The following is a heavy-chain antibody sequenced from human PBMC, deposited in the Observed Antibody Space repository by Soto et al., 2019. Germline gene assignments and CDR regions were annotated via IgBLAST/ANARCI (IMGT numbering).Heavy chain of an antibody. V-gene: IGHV2-26*01. J-gene: IGHJ5*02. D-gene: IGHD4-17*01. Sequence: PTLVNPTETLTLTCTVSWFSLSNARMGVSWIRQPPGKALEWLAHIFSNDEKSYSTSLKSRLTISKDTSKSQVVLTMTNMDPVDTATYYCARTREDYGDFSYNWFDPWGQGTLVTV. CDR2: IFSNDEK. CDR1: WFSLSNARMG. CDR3: ARTREDYGDFSYNWFDP.